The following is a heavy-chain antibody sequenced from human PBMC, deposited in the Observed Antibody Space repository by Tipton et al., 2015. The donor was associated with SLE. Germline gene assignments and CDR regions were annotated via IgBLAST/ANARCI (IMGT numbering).Heavy chain of an antibody. D-gene: IGHD1-26*01. J-gene: IGHJ3*02. CDR2: IYTSGTT. CDR3: ARWWERDAFDI. V-gene: IGHV4-61*02. Sequence: TLSLTCTVSGGSISSGSYYWSWIRQPAGKGLEWIGRIYTSGTTNYNPSLKSRVTISVDRSKKQFSLNLSSVTAADTAVYYCARWWERDAFDIWGQGTMVTVSS. CDR1: GGSISSGSYY.